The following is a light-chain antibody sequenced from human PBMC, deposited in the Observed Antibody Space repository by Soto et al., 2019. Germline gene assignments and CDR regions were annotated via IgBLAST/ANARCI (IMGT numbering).Light chain of an antibody. V-gene: IGKV1-5*01. J-gene: IGKJ1*01. CDR2: DAS. CDR1: QNINRR. Sequence: DIQLTQSHSTLSASVGERVTLTCRASQNINRRLAWYQQKPGKAPNLLIYDASSLESGVPARFSGGGSGTEFTLTISSLQPDDFSTFYCQQYNNYPWTFGQGTKVDIK. CDR3: QQYNNYPWT.